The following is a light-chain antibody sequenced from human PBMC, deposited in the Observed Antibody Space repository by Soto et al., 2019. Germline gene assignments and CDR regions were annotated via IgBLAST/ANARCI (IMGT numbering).Light chain of an antibody. CDR2: DTS. CDR3: HQRNT. CDR1: QSVSTY. J-gene: IGKJ5*01. Sequence: LVLTQSPVTLSLSPGDRATLSCRASQSVSTYLAWYRQTPGHPPRLLIYDTSNRATGIPPRFSGSRSGTEFTLTIRSLEPEDFAVYYCHQRNTFGQGTRLEIK. V-gene: IGKV3-11*01.